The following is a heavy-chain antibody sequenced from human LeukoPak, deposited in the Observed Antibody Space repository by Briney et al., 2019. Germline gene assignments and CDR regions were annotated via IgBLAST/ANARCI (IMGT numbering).Heavy chain of an antibody. D-gene: IGHD1-26*01. V-gene: IGHV3-33*01. CDR3: ARENSGSYDY. CDR2: IWYDGSNK. CDR1: GFTFSSYG. J-gene: IGHJ4*02. Sequence: PGGSLRLSCAASGFTFSSYGMHLVRLAPGKGLEWVAVIWYDGSNKYYVDSVKGRFTISRDNSKNTLYLQMNSLRAEDTAVYYCARENSGSYDYWGQGTLVTVSS.